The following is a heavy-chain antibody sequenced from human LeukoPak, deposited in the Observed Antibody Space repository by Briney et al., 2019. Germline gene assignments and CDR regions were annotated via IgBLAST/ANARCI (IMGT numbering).Heavy chain of an antibody. Sequence: GGSLRLSCAASGFTFSSYGMHWVRQAPGKGLEWVAFIRYDGSNKCYADSVKGRFTISRDNSKNTLYLQMNSLRAEDTAVYYCAKGGLCSSWLHNWFDPWGQGTLVTVSS. J-gene: IGHJ5*02. CDR2: IRYDGSNK. V-gene: IGHV3-30*02. CDR1: GFTFSSYG. D-gene: IGHD6-13*01. CDR3: AKGGLCSSWLHNWFDP.